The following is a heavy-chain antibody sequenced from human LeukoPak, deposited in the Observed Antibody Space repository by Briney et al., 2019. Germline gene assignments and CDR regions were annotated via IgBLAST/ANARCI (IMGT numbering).Heavy chain of an antibody. V-gene: IGHV1-18*01. CDR1: GYTFITYA. CDR3: ARPLGITIFGVVRNAFDI. Sequence: ASVKVSCKASGYTFITYAITWVRQAPGQGLEWMGWISAYNGNTDYAQKFQGRVTMTTDTSTSTAYMELRSLRSDDTAVYYCARPLGITIFGVVRNAFDIWGQGTMVTVSS. CDR2: ISAYNGNT. J-gene: IGHJ3*02. D-gene: IGHD3-3*01.